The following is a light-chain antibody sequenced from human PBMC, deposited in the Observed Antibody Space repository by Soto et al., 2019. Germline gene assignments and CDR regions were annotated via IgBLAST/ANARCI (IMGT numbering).Light chain of an antibody. Sequence: QSALTQPRSVSGSPGQSVTISCTGTSSDVGGYNYVSLYQQHPGKAPKLLIYDASKRPSGVPDRFSGSKSGNTASLTISGLQAEDEADYYCCSYAGSYVVFGGGTKLTVL. CDR2: DAS. J-gene: IGLJ2*01. V-gene: IGLV2-11*01. CDR1: SSDVGGYNY. CDR3: CSYAGSYVV.